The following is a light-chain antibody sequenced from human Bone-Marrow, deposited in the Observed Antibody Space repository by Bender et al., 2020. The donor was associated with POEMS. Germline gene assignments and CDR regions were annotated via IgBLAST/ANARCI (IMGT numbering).Light chain of an antibody. CDR2: QDT. CDR3: QAWDTYSVI. J-gene: IGLJ2*01. CDR1: DLGDKY. Sequence: SYGLTKQPSVYVSPGRTASITCSGDDLGDKYVAWYQQKPGQPPVLVIYQDTKRPSGIPERFSGSNSGNTATLTISGTQAMDEADYYCQAWDTYSVIFGGGIKLTVL. V-gene: IGLV3-1*01.